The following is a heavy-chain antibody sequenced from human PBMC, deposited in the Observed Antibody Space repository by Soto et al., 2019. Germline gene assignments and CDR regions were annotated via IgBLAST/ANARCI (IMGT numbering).Heavy chain of an antibody. J-gene: IGHJ6*02. Sequence: TMSLTCTVAGGSISSGGCYWIWIRQQPGKGLEWIGYIYYSGSTYYNPSLKSRVTISVDTSKNTLYLQMNSLRADDTSVYYCARGERYSDPYLGMDVWGQGTTVTGSS. V-gene: IGHV4-31*03. CDR2: IYYSGST. D-gene: IGHD3-9*01. CDR3: ARGERYSDPYLGMDV. CDR1: GGSISSGGCY.